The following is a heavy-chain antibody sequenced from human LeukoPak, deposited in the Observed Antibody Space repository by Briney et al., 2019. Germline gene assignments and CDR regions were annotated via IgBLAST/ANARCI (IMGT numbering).Heavy chain of an antibody. J-gene: IGHJ4*02. V-gene: IGHV3-53*01. CDR3: ARGDPYGDYVDY. CDR1: GFTVSSNY. Sequence: GGSLRLSXVASGFTVSSNYMTWVRQAPGKGLEWVSVIYSNGNTYYADSVKGRFTVSGDNSKNTLYLQMHSLRADDTAVYYCARGDPYGDYVDYWGQGTLVTVSS. D-gene: IGHD4-17*01. CDR2: IYSNGNT.